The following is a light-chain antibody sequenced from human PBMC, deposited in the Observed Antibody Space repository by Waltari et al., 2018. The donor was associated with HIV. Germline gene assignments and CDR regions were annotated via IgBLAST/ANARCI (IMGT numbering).Light chain of an antibody. J-gene: IGLJ2*01. CDR3: QSYDSSLTGSV. CDR2: GNT. Sequence: QSVLTQPPSVSGAPGQRVTISCTGSSSNIGAGYDVHWYQQVPGTAPKLLIFGNTTRPAGVPDRFSASKSGASPSLAITGLQAEDEADYYCQSYDSSLTGSVFGGGTKLTVL. CDR1: SSNIGAGYD. V-gene: IGLV1-40*01.